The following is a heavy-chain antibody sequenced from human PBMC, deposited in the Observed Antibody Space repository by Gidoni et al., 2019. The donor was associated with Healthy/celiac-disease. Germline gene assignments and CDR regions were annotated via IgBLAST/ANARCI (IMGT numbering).Heavy chain of an antibody. CDR3: AADGTTVVTPVNYYYYGMDV. CDR2: SVGGSGNT. D-gene: IGHD4-17*01. V-gene: IGHV1-58*01. J-gene: IGHJ6*02. Sequence: QMQLLQSGPEVKKPGTSVTVSCTASGFTFTSSAVQWVRKARGQRLEWIGWSVGGSGNTNYAQKFQERVTITRDMSTSTAYMELSSLRSEDTAVYYCAADGTTVVTPVNYYYYGMDVWGQGTTVTVSS. CDR1: GFTFTSSA.